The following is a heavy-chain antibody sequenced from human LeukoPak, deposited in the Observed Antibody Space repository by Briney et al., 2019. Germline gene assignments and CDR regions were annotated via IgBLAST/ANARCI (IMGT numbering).Heavy chain of an antibody. Sequence: GWSLRLSCAASGFTFSSYEMNWVRQAPGKGLEWFSYISSGGGTIYYADSVKGRFTISRDNAKNSLYLQMNSLRAEDTAVYYCASRYPSLDWVFQEWGQGTLVTVSS. D-gene: IGHD3-16*02. J-gene: IGHJ1*01. V-gene: IGHV3-48*03. CDR3: ASRYPSLDWVFQE. CDR2: ISSGGGTI. CDR1: GFTFSSYE.